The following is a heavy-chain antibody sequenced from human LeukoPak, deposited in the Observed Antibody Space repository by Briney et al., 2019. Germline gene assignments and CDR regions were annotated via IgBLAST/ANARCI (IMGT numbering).Heavy chain of an antibody. CDR3: ARASSWYQNWFDP. J-gene: IGHJ5*02. Sequence: GASVKVSCKASGGTISSYAISWVRQAPGQGLEWMGGIIPIFGTANYAQKFQGRVTITTDESTSTAYMELSSLRSEDTAVYYCARASSWYQNWFDPWGQGTLVTVSS. CDR1: GGTISSYA. V-gene: IGHV1-69*05. CDR2: IIPIFGTA. D-gene: IGHD6-13*01.